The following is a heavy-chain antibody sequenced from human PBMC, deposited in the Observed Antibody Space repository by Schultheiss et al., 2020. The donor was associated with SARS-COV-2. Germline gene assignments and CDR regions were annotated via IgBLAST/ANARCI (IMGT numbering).Heavy chain of an antibody. J-gene: IGHJ3*02. D-gene: IGHD6-13*01. CDR2: ISYDGSNK. V-gene: IGHV3-30*07. CDR3: ARDVRAAAGDAFDI. CDR1: GFTFSSYE. Sequence: GGSLRLSCAASGFTFSSYEMNWVRQAPGKGLEWVAVISYDGSNKYYADSVKGRFTISRDNAKNSLYLQMNSLRAEDTAVYYCARDVRAAAGDAFDIWGQGTMVTVSS.